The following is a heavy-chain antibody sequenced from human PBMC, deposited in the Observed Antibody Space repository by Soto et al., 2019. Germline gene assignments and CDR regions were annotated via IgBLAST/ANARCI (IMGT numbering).Heavy chain of an antibody. CDR3: ANHPYSGYDYPTDYYYYGRDV. CDR2: ISGSGGST. CDR1: GFTFSSYA. D-gene: IGHD5-12*01. J-gene: IGHJ6*02. Sequence: GGSLRLSCAASGFTFSSYAMSWVRQAPGKGLEWVSAISGSGGSTYYTDSVKGRFTISRDNSKNTLYLQMNSLRAEDTAVYYCANHPYSGYDYPTDYYYYGRDVWGQGTTFTVSS. V-gene: IGHV3-23*01.